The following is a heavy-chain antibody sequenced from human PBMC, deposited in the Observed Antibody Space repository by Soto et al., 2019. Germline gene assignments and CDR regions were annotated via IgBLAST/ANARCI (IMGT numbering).Heavy chain of an antibody. J-gene: IGHJ2*01. CDR3: ARDRYFDL. V-gene: IGHV4-31*03. Sequence: QVQLQESGPGLVKPSQTLSLTCSVSGDPINSGGYFWSWIRQLPGKGLEWIGNIFYNGSTYYNPSLKSRVTISLDTSKSQFSLNLSSVTAADKAVYFCARDRYFDLRGRGPLVTGSS. CDR2: IFYNGST. CDR1: GDPINSGGYF.